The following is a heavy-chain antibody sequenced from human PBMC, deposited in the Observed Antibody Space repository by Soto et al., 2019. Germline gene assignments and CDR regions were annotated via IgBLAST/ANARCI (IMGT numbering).Heavy chain of an antibody. V-gene: IGHV3-30-3*01. CDR1: GFTFSSYA. CDR2: ISYDGSNK. D-gene: IGHD1-26*01. CDR3: ASVLLRWELLVNY. J-gene: IGHJ4*02. Sequence: QVQLVESGGGVVQPGRSLRLSCAASGFTFSSYAMHSVRQAPGKGLEWVAVISYDGSNKYYADSVKGRFTISRDNSKNTLYLQMNSLRAEDTAVYYCASVLLRWELLVNYWGQGTLVTVSS.